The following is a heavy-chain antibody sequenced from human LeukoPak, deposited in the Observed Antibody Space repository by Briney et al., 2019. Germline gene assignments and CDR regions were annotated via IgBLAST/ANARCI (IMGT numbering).Heavy chain of an antibody. Sequence: SETLSLTCAVYGGSFSGYYWSCIRQPPGKGLEWIGYIYYSDITSYNPSLKSRVTISVDMSKNQFSLNLSSVTAADTAVYYCARVLGPMYHDAFDIWGLGTMVTVSS. CDR1: GGSFSGYY. J-gene: IGHJ3*02. D-gene: IGHD1-26*01. CDR3: ARVLGPMYHDAFDI. V-gene: IGHV4-59*01. CDR2: IYYSDIT.